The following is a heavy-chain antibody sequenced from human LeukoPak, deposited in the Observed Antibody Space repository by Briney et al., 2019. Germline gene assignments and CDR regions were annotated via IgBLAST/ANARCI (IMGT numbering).Heavy chain of an antibody. CDR3: AGRSRSGWYYDY. CDR1: GGSISGYY. Sequence: SETLSLTCTVSGGSISGYYWSWIRQPPGKGLEWIGYIYYSGSTNYNPSLKSRVTISIHTSKNQFSLKLSSVTSADTAVYHCAGRSRSGWYYDYWGQGTLVTVSP. J-gene: IGHJ4*02. CDR2: IYYSGST. D-gene: IGHD6-19*01. V-gene: IGHV4-59*01.